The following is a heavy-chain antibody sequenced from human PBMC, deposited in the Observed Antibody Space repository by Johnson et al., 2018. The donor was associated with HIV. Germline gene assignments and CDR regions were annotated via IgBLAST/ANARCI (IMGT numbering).Heavy chain of an antibody. CDR2: IYSGGST. CDR1: GFTVSSNY. J-gene: IGHJ3*02. CDR3: ARVRPYNWNDVHAFDI. V-gene: IGHV3-66*01. D-gene: IGHD1-20*01. Sequence: EKLVESGGGVVQPGRSLRLSCAASGFTVSSNYMSWVRQAPGKGLEWVSVIYSGGSTYYADSVKGRFTISRDNSKNTLDLQMNSLRAEDTAVYYCARVRPYNWNDVHAFDIWGQGTMVTVSS.